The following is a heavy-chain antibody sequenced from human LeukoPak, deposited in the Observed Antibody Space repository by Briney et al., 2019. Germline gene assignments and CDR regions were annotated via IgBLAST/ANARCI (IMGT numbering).Heavy chain of an antibody. D-gene: IGHD1-26*01. CDR3: AKDDGLGGIDH. Sequence: PGGSLRLSCAASGFTVSSNYMTWVRQAPGKGLEWVSVVDNVGNTYYADSLKGRFTISRDNSKNTLYLQMNSLRAEDTAIYYCAKDDGLGGIDHWGQGTLVTVSS. V-gene: IGHV3-53*01. J-gene: IGHJ4*02. CDR1: GFTVSSNY. CDR2: VDNVGNT.